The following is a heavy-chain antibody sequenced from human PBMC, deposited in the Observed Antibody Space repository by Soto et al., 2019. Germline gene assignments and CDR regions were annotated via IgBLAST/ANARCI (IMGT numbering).Heavy chain of an antibody. D-gene: IGHD1-26*01. CDR3: ATWYSGSYYAYYYYGMDV. Sequence: QVQLQESGPGLVKPSQTLSLTCTVSGGSISSVGYYWSWIRQHPGKVLEWIGYIYYSGSTYYNPSLKSRVTISVDTSKNQFSLKLSSVTAADTAVYYCATWYSGSYYAYYYYGMDVWGQGTTVTVSS. V-gene: IGHV4-31*03. J-gene: IGHJ6*02. CDR2: IYYSGST. CDR1: GGSISSVGYY.